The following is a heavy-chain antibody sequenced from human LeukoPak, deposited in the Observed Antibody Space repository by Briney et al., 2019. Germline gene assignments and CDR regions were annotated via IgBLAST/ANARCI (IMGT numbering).Heavy chain of an antibody. Sequence: GGSLRLSCAASGFTFSSYAMQWVRQAAGKGLEGVAVISYDGSNKYYADSVKGRFTISRDNSKNTLYLQMNSLRAEDTAVYYCARVGVAVAGTYWGQGTLVTVSS. J-gene: IGHJ4*02. CDR1: GFTFSSYA. CDR2: ISYDGSNK. V-gene: IGHV3-30*04. D-gene: IGHD6-19*01. CDR3: ARVGVAVAGTY.